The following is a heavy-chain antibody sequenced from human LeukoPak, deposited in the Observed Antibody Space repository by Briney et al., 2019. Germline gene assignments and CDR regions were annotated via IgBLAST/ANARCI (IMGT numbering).Heavy chain of an antibody. J-gene: IGHJ4*02. D-gene: IGHD5-18*01. CDR2: ISWNSGSI. CDR1: GFTFDDYA. CDR3: AKDRRGYSYVFDY. Sequence: GGSLRLFCAASGFTFDDYAMHWVRQAPGKGLEWVSGISWNSGSIGYADSVKGRFTISRDNAKNSLYLQMNSLRAEDTALYYCAKDRRGYSYVFDYWGQGTLVTVSS. V-gene: IGHV3-9*01.